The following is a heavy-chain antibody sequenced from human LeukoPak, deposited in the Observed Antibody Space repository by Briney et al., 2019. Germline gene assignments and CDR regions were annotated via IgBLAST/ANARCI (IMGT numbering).Heavy chain of an antibody. Sequence: AIISNDGSRKYYAPSVEGRFTISRDNSKNTLYLQMDSLRAEDTAVYYCARDRAWNYFDYWGQGTLVTVSS. J-gene: IGHJ4*02. D-gene: IGHD3-3*01. CDR3: ARDRAWNYFDY. V-gene: IGHV3-30*03. CDR2: ISNDGSRK.